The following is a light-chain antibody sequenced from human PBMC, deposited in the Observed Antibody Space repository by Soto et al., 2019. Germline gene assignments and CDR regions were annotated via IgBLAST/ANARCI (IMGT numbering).Light chain of an antibody. CDR1: QSVSTF. Sequence: EIVLTQSPATLSLSPGERATLSCRAPQSVSTFLAWYQQNPGQAPRLLIYDASKRATGIPTRFSGSGSGTDFTLTISSLEPEDFAVYYCQQRINWPLTFGGGTKVEIK. CDR3: QQRINWPLT. V-gene: IGKV3-11*01. J-gene: IGKJ4*01. CDR2: DAS.